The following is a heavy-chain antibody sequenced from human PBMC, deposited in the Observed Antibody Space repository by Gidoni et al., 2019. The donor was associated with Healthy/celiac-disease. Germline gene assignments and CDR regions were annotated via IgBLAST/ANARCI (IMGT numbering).Heavy chain of an antibody. CDR1: GGSISSSSYY. D-gene: IGHD3-10*01. J-gene: IGHJ4*02. CDR3: ARDRKLNGSGSPDFDY. V-gene: IGHV4-39*07. Sequence: QLQLQESGPGLVKPSETLSLTCTVSGGSISSSSYYWGWIRQPPGKGLEWIGSIYYSGSTYYNPSLKSRVTISVDTSKNQFSLKLSSVTAADTAVYYCARDRKLNGSGSPDFDYWGQGTLVTVSS. CDR2: IYYSGST.